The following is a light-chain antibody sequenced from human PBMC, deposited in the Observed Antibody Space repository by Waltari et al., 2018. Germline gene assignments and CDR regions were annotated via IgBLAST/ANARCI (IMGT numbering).Light chain of an antibody. J-gene: IGKJ4*01. Sequence: DIQMSQSLSTLSASIGDRVTITCRASQNIKTWVAWYQQKPGKAPKFLVYKASTLDSGVPSRFSGSGSGTEFTLTISSLQPDDFATYYCQQYDTYPLTFGGGTKVEIK. CDR1: QNIKTW. CDR2: KAS. V-gene: IGKV1-5*03. CDR3: QQYDTYPLT.